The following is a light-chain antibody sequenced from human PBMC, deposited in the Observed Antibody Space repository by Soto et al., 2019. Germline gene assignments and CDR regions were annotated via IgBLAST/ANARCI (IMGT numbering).Light chain of an antibody. CDR3: QQYETSPHLT. CDR1: QSVRNNF. Sequence: EIVLTQSPGTLSLSPGERATLSCRASQSVRNNFVAWYQQKPGQAPRLLIYGASSRATGIPDRFSGSGSGTDFTLTISRLEPEDFAVYYCQQYETSPHLTFGGGTRVELK. V-gene: IGKV3-20*01. J-gene: IGKJ4*01. CDR2: GAS.